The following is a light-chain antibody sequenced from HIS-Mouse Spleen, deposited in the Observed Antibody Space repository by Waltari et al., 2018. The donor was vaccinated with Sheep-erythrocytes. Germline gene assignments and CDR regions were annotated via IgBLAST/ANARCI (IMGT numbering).Light chain of an antibody. Sequence: DIQMTQSPSSLSASVGDRVTITCQASQDISNYLNWYQQKPGKAPKPLIYDASNLETGVPSRFSGSGSGTDFTFTISSLQPEDIATYYCQQSYSTPPLTFGGGTKLEIK. V-gene: IGKV1-33*01. J-gene: IGKJ4*01. CDR1: QDISNY. CDR2: DAS. CDR3: QQSYSTPPLT.